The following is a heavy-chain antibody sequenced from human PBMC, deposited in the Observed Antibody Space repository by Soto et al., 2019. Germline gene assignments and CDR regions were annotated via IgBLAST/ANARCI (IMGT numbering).Heavy chain of an antibody. CDR1: GYSFTTYG. CDR2: ISAHNGNT. V-gene: IGHV1-18*01. Sequence: QVHLVQSGAEVKKPGASVKVSCKGSGYSFTTYGITWVRQAPGQGLEWMGWISAHNGNTNYAQKLQGRVTATRDTSTSTAYMALRSLRSDDTAVYYCARGRYGDYWGQGALVTVSS. D-gene: IGHD1-1*01. CDR3: ARGRYGDY. J-gene: IGHJ4*02.